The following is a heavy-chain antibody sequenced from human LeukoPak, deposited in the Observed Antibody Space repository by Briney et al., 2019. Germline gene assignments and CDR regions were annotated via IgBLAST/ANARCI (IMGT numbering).Heavy chain of an antibody. J-gene: IGHJ4*02. CDR2: MRYDGSNK. CDR1: GFTFSSYG. D-gene: IGHD6-19*01. Sequence: GGSLRLSCAASGFTFSSYGMHWFRQAPAKGLEWVAFMRYDGSNKYYADSVKGRFTISRDNSKNTLYLQMNSLRAEDTAVYYCAKEVGGWQRSLLYYFDYWGQGTLVTVSS. CDR3: AKEVGGWQRSLLYYFDY. V-gene: IGHV3-30*02.